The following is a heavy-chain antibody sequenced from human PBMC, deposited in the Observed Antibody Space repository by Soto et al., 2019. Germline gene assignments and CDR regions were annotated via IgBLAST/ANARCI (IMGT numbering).Heavy chain of an antibody. D-gene: IGHD6-19*01. CDR3: ARAGYSSGGYALDYYYYYGMDV. CDR2: IWYDGSNK. CDR1: GFTFSSYG. J-gene: IGHJ6*02. Sequence: GSLRLSCAASGFTFSSYGMHWVRQAPGKGLEWVAVIWYDGSNKYYADSVKGRFTISRDNSKNTLYLQMNSLRAEDTAVYYCARAGYSSGGYALDYYYYYGMDVRGQGTTVTVSS. V-gene: IGHV3-33*01.